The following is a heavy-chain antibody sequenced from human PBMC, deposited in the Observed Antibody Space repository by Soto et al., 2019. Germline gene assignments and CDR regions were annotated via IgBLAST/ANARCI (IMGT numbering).Heavy chain of an antibody. V-gene: IGHV1-8*01. Sequence: VASVKVSCKASGYTFTSYDINWVRQATGQGLEWMGWMNPNSGNTGYAQKFQGRVTMTRDTSISTAYMELSRLRSDDTAVYYCARDEAAAAGIGDFDYWGQGTLVTVSS. CDR3: ARDEAAAAGIGDFDY. J-gene: IGHJ4*02. D-gene: IGHD6-13*01. CDR2: MNPNSGNT. CDR1: GYTFTSYD.